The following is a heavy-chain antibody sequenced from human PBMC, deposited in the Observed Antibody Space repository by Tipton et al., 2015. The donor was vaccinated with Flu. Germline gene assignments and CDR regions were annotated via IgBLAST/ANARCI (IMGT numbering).Heavy chain of an antibody. CDR3: AGDLARQFLYYYGMDV. CDR2: ISAYNGNT. V-gene: IGHV1-18*01. CDR1: GYTFTSYG. J-gene: IGHJ6*02. D-gene: IGHD2/OR15-2a*01. Sequence: QLVQSGAEVKKPGASVKVSCKASGYTFTSYGISWVRQAPGQGLEWMGWISAYNGNTNYAQKLQGRVTMTTDTSTSTAYMELRSLRSDDTAVYYCAGDLARQFLYYYGMDVWGQGTTVTVSS.